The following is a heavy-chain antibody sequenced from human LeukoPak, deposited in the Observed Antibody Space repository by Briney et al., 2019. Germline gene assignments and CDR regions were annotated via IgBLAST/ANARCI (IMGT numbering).Heavy chain of an antibody. CDR2: VYHSGAT. D-gene: IGHD2-21*02. V-gene: IGHV4-30-2*01. Sequence: PSETLSLTCTVSNGSVGSGGYSWSWIRQPPGKGLEWIGYVYHSGATYYNPSHKSRISIPMDRSKNQFSLRLRSVTAADTAVYFCASSHCGGDCFSSVAFDFWGHGTMVTVSS. CDR1: NGSVGSGGYS. J-gene: IGHJ3*01. CDR3: ASSHCGGDCFSSVAFDF.